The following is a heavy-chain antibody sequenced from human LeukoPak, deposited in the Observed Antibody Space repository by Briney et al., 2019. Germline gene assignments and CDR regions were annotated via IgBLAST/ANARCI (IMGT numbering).Heavy chain of an antibody. V-gene: IGHV4-59*08. Sequence: PSETLSLTCTVSGGSISSYYWSWTRQPPGKGLEWIGYIYYSGTINYNPSLKSRVTISVDTSKNQFSLKLSSVTAADTAVYYCARRIFSGFDPWGQGTLVTVSS. CDR1: GGSISSYY. CDR2: IYYSGTI. CDR3: ARRIFSGFDP. D-gene: IGHD3-9*01. J-gene: IGHJ5*02.